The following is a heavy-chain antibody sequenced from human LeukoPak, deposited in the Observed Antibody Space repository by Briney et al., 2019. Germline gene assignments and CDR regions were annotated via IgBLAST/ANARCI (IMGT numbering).Heavy chain of an antibody. Sequence: PSETLSLTCAVYGGSFSGYYWSWIRQPPGKGLEWIGEINHSGSTNYNPSLKSRVTISVDTSKNQFSLKLSSVTAADTAVYYCARTAAADDWYFDLWGRGTLVTVSS. CDR1: GGSFSGYY. D-gene: IGHD6-13*01. V-gene: IGHV4-34*01. CDR3: ARTAAADDWYFDL. CDR2: INHSGST. J-gene: IGHJ2*01.